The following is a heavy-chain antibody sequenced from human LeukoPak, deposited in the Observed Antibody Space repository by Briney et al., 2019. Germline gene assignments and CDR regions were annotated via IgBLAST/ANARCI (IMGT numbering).Heavy chain of an antibody. V-gene: IGHV1-69*13. CDR2: LIPIFGTA. CDR1: RGTFSTYA. Sequence: VKVSCKASRGTFSTYAISWVRQAPGQGLEWMGGLIPIFGTANYAQKFQGRVTITADESTITAYMELSSLRSEDTAVYYCARDTRHRYCSSTICYRGWLDPWGQGTLVTVSS. D-gene: IGHD2-2*01. J-gene: IGHJ5*02. CDR3: ARDTRHRYCSSTICYRGWLDP.